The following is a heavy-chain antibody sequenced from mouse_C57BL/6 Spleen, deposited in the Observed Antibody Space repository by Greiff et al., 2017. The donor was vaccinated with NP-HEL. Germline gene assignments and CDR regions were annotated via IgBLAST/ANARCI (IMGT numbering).Heavy chain of an antibody. J-gene: IGHJ2*01. CDR1: GFSLTSYG. D-gene: IGHD1-3*01. CDR3: ARLEDI. CDR2: LWAGGST. V-gene: IGHV2-9*02. Sequence: QVQLKQSGPGLVAPSQRLSLPCTVSGFSLTSYGVHWVRQPPGKGLAWLGVLWAGGSTNYNSALMSRLSISKDNSKSHVFLNMNSLQTDDTAMYYCARLEDIWGQGTTLTVAS.